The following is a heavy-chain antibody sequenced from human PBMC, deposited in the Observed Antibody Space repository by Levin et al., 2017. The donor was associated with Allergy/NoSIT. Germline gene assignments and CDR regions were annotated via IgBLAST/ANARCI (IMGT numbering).Heavy chain of an antibody. CDR3: VTMIVVDDDY. Sequence: GESLKISCAASGFTFSSYSMNWVRQAPGKGLEWVSSISSSSSYIYYADSVKGRFTISRDNAKNSLYLQMNSLRAEDTAVYYCVTMIVVDDDYWGQGTLVTVSS. D-gene: IGHD3-22*01. CDR1: GFTFSSYS. V-gene: IGHV3-21*01. J-gene: IGHJ4*02. CDR2: ISSSSSYI.